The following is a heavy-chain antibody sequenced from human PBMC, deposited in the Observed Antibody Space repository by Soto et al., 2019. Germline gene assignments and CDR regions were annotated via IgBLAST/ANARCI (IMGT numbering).Heavy chain of an antibody. CDR1: GGSISSGGYY. D-gene: IGHD3-3*01. Sequence: QVQLQESGPGLVKPSQTLSLTCTVSGGSISSGGYYWSWIRQHPGKGLEWIGYIYYSGSTYYNPSFKSRVTISVDTSKNQFSLKLSSVTAADTAVYYCARNSITIFGVVNRGNNWFDPWGQGTLVTVSS. CDR2: IYYSGST. CDR3: ARNSITIFGVVNRGNNWFDP. J-gene: IGHJ5*02. V-gene: IGHV4-31*03.